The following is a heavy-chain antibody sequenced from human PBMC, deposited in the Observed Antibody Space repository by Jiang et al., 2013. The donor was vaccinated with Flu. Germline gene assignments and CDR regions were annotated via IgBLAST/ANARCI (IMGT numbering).Heavy chain of an antibody. Sequence: ISSYYWSWIRQPPGKGLEWIGFFYDSGSTNYSPSLKSRVTISVDTSKNQFSLKLRSVTAGDTAVYYCARHAVVSDPSFEYWGQGALVTVSS. CDR3: ARHAVVSDPSFEY. V-gene: IGHV4-59*08. J-gene: IGHJ4*02. CDR1: ISSYY. CDR2: FYDSGST. D-gene: IGHD4-23*01.